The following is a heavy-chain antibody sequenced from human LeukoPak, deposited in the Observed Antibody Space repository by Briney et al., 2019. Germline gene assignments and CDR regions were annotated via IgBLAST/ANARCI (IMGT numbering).Heavy chain of an antibody. CDR3: ARSLTAYCFYS. V-gene: IGHV4-31*03. J-gene: IGHJ4*02. Sequence: SQTLSLTCTVSGDSINSGGYYWSWIRQHPGKGLEWIGYIYYYSGITYYNPSLKSRATISVDTSKNQFSLRLSSVTAADTAVYYCARSLTAYCFYSWGQGTLVTVSS. D-gene: IGHD3-9*01. CDR1: GDSINSGGYY. CDR2: IYYYSGIT.